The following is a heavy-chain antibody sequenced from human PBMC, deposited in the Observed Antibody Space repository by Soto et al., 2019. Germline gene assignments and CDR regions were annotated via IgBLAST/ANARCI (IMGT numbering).Heavy chain of an antibody. V-gene: IGHV4-34*01. J-gene: IGHJ4*02. CDR3: ARDKIPGLFDH. CDR2: INHSGST. D-gene: IGHD2-21*01. Sequence: SETLSLTCAVYGGSFSGYYWTWIRQPPGTGLEWIGEINHSGSTNYNPSLKSRVTISVDTSKNQFSLKLTSVTAADTAVYYCARDKIPGLFDHWGQGTLVTVSS. CDR1: GGSFSGYY.